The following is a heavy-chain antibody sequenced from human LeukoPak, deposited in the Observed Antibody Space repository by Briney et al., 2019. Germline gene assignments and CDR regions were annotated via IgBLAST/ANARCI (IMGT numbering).Heavy chain of an antibody. D-gene: IGHD1-26*01. CDR2: IYPGDSDT. Sequence: PGESLKISCKGSGYSFTSYWIGWVRQMPGKGLEWMGIIYPGDSDTRCSPSFQGQVTISADKSISTAYLQWSSLEASDTAMYYCTRLQGRYLGDAGFDYWGQGTLVTVSS. CDR1: GYSFTSYW. V-gene: IGHV5-51*01. J-gene: IGHJ4*02. CDR3: TRLQGRYLGDAGFDY.